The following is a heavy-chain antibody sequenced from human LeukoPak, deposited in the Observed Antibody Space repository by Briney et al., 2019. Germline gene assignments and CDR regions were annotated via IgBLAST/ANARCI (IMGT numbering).Heavy chain of an antibody. V-gene: IGHV1-69*13. J-gene: IGHJ4*02. CDR3: ARVPRDYYDY. CDR1: GGTFSSYA. CDR2: LIPIFGTA. Sequence: SVKVSCKASGGTFSSYAISWVRQAPGQGLEWMGGLIPIFGTANYAQKFQGRVTITADESTSTAYMELRSLRSDDTAVYYCARVPRDYYDYWGQGTLVTVSS.